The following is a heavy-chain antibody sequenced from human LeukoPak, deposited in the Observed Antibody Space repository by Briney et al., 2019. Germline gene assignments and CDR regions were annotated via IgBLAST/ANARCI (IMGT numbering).Heavy chain of an antibody. Sequence: SVKVSCKASGGTFSSYAISWVRQAPGQGLEWMGGIIPIFGTANYAQKFQGRVTITTDESTSTAYMELSSLRSEDTAVYYCASVTYSSLTDFDYWGQGTLVTVSS. J-gene: IGHJ4*02. V-gene: IGHV1-69*05. CDR2: IIPIFGTA. D-gene: IGHD3-22*01. CDR1: GGTFSSYA. CDR3: ASVTYSSLTDFDY.